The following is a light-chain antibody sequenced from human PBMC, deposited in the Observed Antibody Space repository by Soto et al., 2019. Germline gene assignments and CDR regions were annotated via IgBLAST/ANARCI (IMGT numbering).Light chain of an antibody. V-gene: IGLV2-23*02. CDR1: SSDVGSYNL. Sequence: QSVLTQPASVSGSAGQSITISCTGTSSDVGSYNLVSWYQQYSGKAPKLLIYEVNKRPSGVSNRFSGSKSGNTASLTTSGLQAEDEADYYCCSYAGIRVFGTGTKVTVL. CDR2: EVN. CDR3: CSYAGIRV. J-gene: IGLJ1*01.